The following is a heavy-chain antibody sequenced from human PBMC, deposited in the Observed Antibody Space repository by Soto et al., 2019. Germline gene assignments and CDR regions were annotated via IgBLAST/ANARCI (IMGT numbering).Heavy chain of an antibody. CDR1: GGSISSYY. D-gene: IGHD3-16*02. J-gene: IGHJ4*02. CDR3: ARGGDDDYIWGSYLFYFDY. CDR2: IYYSGST. V-gene: IGHV4-59*01. Sequence: SETLSLTCTVSGGSISSYYWSWIRQPPGKGLEWIGYIYYSGSTNYNPSLKSRVTISVDTSKNQFSLKLSSVTAADTAVYYCARGGDDDYIWGSYLFYFDYWGQGTLVTVSS.